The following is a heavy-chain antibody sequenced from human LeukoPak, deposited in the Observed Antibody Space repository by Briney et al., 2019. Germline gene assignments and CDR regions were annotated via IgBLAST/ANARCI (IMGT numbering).Heavy chain of an antibody. CDR3: ARSGAAALPFDY. D-gene: IGHD6-13*01. V-gene: IGHV1-8*03. Sequence: WASVKVSCKASGYTFTSYDINWVRQATGQGLEWMGWMNPNSGNTGYAQKFQGRVTITRNTSISTAYMELSSLRSEDTAVYYCARSGAAALPFDYWGQGTLVTVSS. CDR2: MNPNSGNT. CDR1: GYTFTSYD. J-gene: IGHJ4*02.